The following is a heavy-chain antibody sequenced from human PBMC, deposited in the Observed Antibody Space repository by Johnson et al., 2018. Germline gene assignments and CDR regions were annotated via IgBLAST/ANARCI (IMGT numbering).Heavy chain of an antibody. CDR2: INSDGSST. V-gene: IGHV3-74*01. D-gene: IGHD2-2*01. J-gene: IGHJ6*02. CDR1: GFTFSSYW. Sequence: EVQLVETGGGLVQPGGSLRLSCAASGFTFSSYWMHWVRQAPGKGLVWVSRINSDGSSTSYADSVKGRFTISRDNAKNTLYLQMNSLRAEDTAVYYCARDGGLGPAAINYYYGMDVWGQGTTVTVSS. CDR3: ARDGGLGPAAINYYYGMDV.